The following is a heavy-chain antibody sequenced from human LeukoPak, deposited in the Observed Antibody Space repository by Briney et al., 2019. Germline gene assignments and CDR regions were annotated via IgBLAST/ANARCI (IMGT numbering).Heavy chain of an antibody. CDR3: ARALAQGQWLVRGYYYYMDV. CDR1: GYTFTSYD. D-gene: IGHD6-19*01. J-gene: IGHJ6*03. CDR2: MNPNSGNT. V-gene: IGHV1-8*01. Sequence: ASVKVSCKASGYTFTSYDINWVRQATGQGLAWMGWMNPNSGNTGYAQKFQGRVTMTRNPSISTAYMELSSLRSEDTAVYYCARALAQGQWLVRGYYYYMDVWGKGTTVTVSS.